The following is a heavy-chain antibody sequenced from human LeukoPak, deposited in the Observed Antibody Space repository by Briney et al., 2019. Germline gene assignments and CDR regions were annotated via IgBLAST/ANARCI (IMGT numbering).Heavy chain of an antibody. Sequence: GESLKISCKASGYTFTSYYMHWVRQAPGQGLEWMGIINPSGGSTSYAQKFQGRVTMTRDTSTSTVYMELSSLRSEDTAVYYCAREPVGATPFDYWGQGTLVTVSS. CDR3: AREPVGATPFDY. J-gene: IGHJ4*02. D-gene: IGHD1-26*01. CDR2: INPSGGST. V-gene: IGHV1-46*01. CDR1: GYTFTSYY.